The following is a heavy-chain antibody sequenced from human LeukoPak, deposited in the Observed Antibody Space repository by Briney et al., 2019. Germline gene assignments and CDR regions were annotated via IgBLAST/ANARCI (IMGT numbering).Heavy chain of an antibody. CDR1: GYSFTSFW. D-gene: IGHD2/OR15-2a*01. J-gene: IGHJ3*02. V-gene: IGHV5-51*01. Sequence: GESLKISCKVSGYSFTSFWLGWVRQMPGKGLEWMGIIYPDDSETRYSPSFQGQVTMSGDKSTNTAYLQWSSLKASDTAIYYCARHAGTLNSNSRRGAFDIWGQGTVVTVS. CDR3: ARHAGTLNSNSRRGAFDI. CDR2: IYPDDSET.